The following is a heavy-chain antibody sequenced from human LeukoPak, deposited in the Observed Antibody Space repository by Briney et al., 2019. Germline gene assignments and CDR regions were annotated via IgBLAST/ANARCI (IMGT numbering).Heavy chain of an antibody. CDR1: GFTFSTYS. CDR3: AGRGCSDGLCHFDY. CDR2: ISSGGSYI. J-gene: IGHJ4*02. D-gene: IGHD2-15*01. V-gene: IGHV3-21*01. Sequence: PGESLRLSCTASGFTFSTYSMNWVRQAPGKGLEWVSSISSGGSYIHSSDSVKGRFTISRDNAKNSLYLQMNSLRAEDTAVYYCAGRGCSDGLCHFDYWGQGTLVTVSS.